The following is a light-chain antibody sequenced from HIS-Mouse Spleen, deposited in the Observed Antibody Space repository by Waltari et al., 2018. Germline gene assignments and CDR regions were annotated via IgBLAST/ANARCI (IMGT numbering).Light chain of an antibody. CDR3: YSTDSSGNHRV. Sequence: SYELTQPPSVSVSPGQTARITCSGDALPKKYAYWYQQKSGQAPVLVIYEESKLPSGIPEGFSGSSSVTMATLTISGAQVEDEADYYCYSTDSSGNHRVFGGGTKLTVL. V-gene: IGLV3-10*01. CDR1: ALPKKY. CDR2: EES. J-gene: IGLJ2*01.